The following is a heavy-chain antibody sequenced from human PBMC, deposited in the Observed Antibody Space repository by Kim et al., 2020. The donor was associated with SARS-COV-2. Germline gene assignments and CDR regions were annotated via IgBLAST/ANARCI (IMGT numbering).Heavy chain of an antibody. D-gene: IGHD5-12*01. CDR2: IRSKANSYAT. Sequence: GGSLRLSCAASGFTFSGSAMHWVRQASGKGLEWVGRIRSKANSYATAYAASVKGRFTISRDDSKNTAYLQMNSLKTEDTAVYYCTRFQPTYSGYETLFDYWGQGTLVTVSS. J-gene: IGHJ4*02. CDR1: GFTFSGSA. CDR3: TRFQPTYSGYETLFDY. V-gene: IGHV3-73*01.